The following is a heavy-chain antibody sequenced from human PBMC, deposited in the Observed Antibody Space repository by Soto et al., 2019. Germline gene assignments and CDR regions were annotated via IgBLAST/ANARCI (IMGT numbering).Heavy chain of an antibody. Sequence: SETLSLTCSLSGGAIGGYYWSWIRQPPGKALEWIGYVSYSGSTDYHPSLKSRVSISIDTSKNQFSLKMISVTAADTAVYYCARHGSDSGWFLFDPWGQGALVTVSS. CDR3: ARHGSDSGWFLFDP. CDR1: GGAIGGYY. CDR2: VSYSGST. J-gene: IGHJ5*02. D-gene: IGHD6-19*01. V-gene: IGHV4-59*08.